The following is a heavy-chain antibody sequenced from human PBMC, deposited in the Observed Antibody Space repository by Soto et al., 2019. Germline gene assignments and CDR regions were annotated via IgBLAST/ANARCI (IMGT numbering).Heavy chain of an antibody. Sequence: GLSLRLSCAASGFTFSYYSMHWVRQAPGKGLEWVAVISYDGSNKYYADSVKGRFIISRDNSKNRLYLQMNSLRAEDTAVYYCAKGPPLDEWGQGNLVTVS. CDR3: AKGPPLDE. CDR1: GFTFSYYS. CDR2: ISYDGSNK. J-gene: IGHJ4*02. V-gene: IGHV3-30*18.